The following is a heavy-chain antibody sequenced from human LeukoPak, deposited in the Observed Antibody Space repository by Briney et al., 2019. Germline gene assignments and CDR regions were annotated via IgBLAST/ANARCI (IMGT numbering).Heavy chain of an antibody. CDR1: GFTFSSYA. CDR3: AREIVVVPAAKVPLGY. Sequence: GGSLRLSCAASGFTFSSYAMSWVRQAPGKGLEWVSAISGSGGSTHYADSVKGRFTISRDNSKNTLYLQMNSLRAEDTAVYYCAREIVVVPAAKVPLGYWGQGTLVTVSS. J-gene: IGHJ4*02. D-gene: IGHD2-2*01. CDR2: ISGSGGST. V-gene: IGHV3-23*01.